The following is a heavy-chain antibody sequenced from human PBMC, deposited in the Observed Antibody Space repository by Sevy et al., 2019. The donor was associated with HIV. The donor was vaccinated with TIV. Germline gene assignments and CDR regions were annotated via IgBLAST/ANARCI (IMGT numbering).Heavy chain of an antibody. CDR3: VRALYNADSL. D-gene: IGHD1-20*01. J-gene: IGHJ4*02. CDR1: GFNIRVYW. V-gene: IGHV3-7*01. CDR2: INEDGSTK. Sequence: GGSQRLSCAASGFNIRVYWMLWVRQAPGKGLEWVANINEDGSTKYYLESVKGRFTISRDNAENSVFLQMNSLRVEDTAVYYCVRALYNADSLWGQGTLVTVSS.